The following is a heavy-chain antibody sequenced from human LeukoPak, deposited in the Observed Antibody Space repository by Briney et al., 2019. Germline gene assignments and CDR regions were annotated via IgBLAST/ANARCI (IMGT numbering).Heavy chain of an antibody. V-gene: IGHV3-7*01. J-gene: IGHJ4*02. CDR1: GFTFSSYW. Sequence: GGSLRLSCAASGFTFSSYWMSWVRQAPGKGLEWVANIKQDGSEKYYVDSVKGRFTISRDNSKNTLYLQMNSLRAEDTAVYYCAKDRYGDYGYYFDYWGQGTLVTVSS. CDR2: IKQDGSEK. CDR3: AKDRYGDYGYYFDY. D-gene: IGHD4-17*01.